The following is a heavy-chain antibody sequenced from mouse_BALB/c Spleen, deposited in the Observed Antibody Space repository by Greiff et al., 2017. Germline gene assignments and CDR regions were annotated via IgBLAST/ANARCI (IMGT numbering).Heavy chain of an antibody. V-gene: IGHV14-3*02. Sequence: EVQLQQSGAELVKPGASVKLSCTASGFNIKDTYMHWVKQRPEQGLEWIGRIDPANGNTKYDPKFQGKATITADTSSNTAYLQLSSLTSEDTAVYYCARWLLRGVYAMDYWGQGTSVTVSS. CDR1: GFNIKDTY. CDR3: ARWLLRGVYAMDY. CDR2: IDPANGNT. D-gene: IGHD2-3*01. J-gene: IGHJ4*01.